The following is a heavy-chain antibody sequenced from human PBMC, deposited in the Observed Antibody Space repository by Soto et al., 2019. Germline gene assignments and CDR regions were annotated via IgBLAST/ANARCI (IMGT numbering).Heavy chain of an antibody. D-gene: IGHD5-12*01. CDR2: IYYSGAT. CDR1: GGSISSSTYY. J-gene: IGHJ4*02. V-gene: IGHV4-39*02. Sequence: SETLSLTCLVSGGSISSSTYYWGWIRQPPGKGLEWIGSIYYSGATYYNPSLRSRITISMDRSKNHFSLELTSVTAADTAIYYCAPVGIGTTTVDYWGQGTLVTVSS. CDR3: APVGIGTTTVDY.